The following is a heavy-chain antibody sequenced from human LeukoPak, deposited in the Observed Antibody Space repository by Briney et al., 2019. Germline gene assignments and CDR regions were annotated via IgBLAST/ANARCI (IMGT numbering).Heavy chain of an antibody. CDR3: ARRPNSVWGSYFGY. J-gene: IGHJ4*02. CDR2: INHSGST. V-gene: IGHV4-34*01. Sequence: SETLSLTCAVYGGSFSGYYWSWIRQPPGKGLEWIGEINHSGSTNYNPSLKSRVTLSLDTSKNQFSLKLSSVTAADTAVYYCARRPNSVWGSYFGYWGQGTLVTVSS. CDR1: GGSFSGYY. D-gene: IGHD3-16*01.